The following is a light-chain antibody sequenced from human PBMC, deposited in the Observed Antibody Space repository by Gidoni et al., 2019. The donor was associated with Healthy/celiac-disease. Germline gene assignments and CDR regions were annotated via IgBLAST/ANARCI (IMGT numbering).Light chain of an antibody. CDR3: QQRSNWPLT. Sequence: EIVLTQSPATLSLSPGATATHSCRASQSVSSYLAWYQQKHGQAPRLLIYDASNRATGIPARFSGSGSGSDFTLTISSLEPEDFAVYFCQQRSNWPLTFGQWTRLEIK. CDR1: QSVSSY. V-gene: IGKV3-11*01. CDR2: DAS. J-gene: IGKJ5*01.